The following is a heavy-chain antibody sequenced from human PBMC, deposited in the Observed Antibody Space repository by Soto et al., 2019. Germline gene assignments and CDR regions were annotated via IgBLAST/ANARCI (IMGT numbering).Heavy chain of an antibody. CDR3: AHEGYGSDNWYDL. D-gene: IGHD6-13*01. Sequence: QFSLKESGPTLVQPTQTLTLTCTFSGFSLTSNGVGVGWIRQPPGKALEWLALIYWDDTERYSPSLKTRLTITKDTSKNQVVLTMTYMDPVDTATYYCAHEGYGSDNWYDLWGQGTLVTVSS. CDR2: IYWDDTE. CDR1: GFSLTSNGVG. V-gene: IGHV2-5*02. J-gene: IGHJ5*02.